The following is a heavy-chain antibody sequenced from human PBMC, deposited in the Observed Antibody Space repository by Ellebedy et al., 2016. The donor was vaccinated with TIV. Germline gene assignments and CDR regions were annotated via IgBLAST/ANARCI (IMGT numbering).Heavy chain of an antibody. CDR1: KFTFNNYA. D-gene: IGHD1-14*01. V-gene: IGHV3-7*03. CDR2: VNQDGTEK. J-gene: IGHJ3*02. Sequence: GESLKISCAASKFTFNNYAMNWVRQAPGKGPEWVACVNQDGTEKHYMDSVKGRFSISRDNADKSLHLQMNSLRAEDTAVYYCARGNRQPGASDIWGQGTMVSVSS. CDR3: ARGNRQPGASDI.